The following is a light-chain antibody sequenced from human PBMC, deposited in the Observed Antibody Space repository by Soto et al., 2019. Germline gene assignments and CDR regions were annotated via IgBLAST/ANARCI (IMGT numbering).Light chain of an antibody. CDR1: QSVTGN. V-gene: IGKV3-15*01. CDR2: GAS. Sequence: EIVMTQSPATLSVSPEERVTLSCRAGQSVTGNLDWYQQKPGRAPRPLIHGASTRATGILARFSGIGSGTEFTLTISSLQSEDFAIYYCHQYNNWPPTFGPGTKVDIK. J-gene: IGKJ3*01. CDR3: HQYNNWPPT.